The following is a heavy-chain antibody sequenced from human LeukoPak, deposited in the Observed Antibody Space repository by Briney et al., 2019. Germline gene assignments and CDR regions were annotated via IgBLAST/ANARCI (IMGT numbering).Heavy chain of an antibody. J-gene: IGHJ4*02. CDR3: ARKIRKWIQLWFHFDY. CDR2: IYHSGST. Sequence: SGTLSLTCAVSGGSISSSNWWSWVRQPPGKGLEWIGEIYHSGSTNYNPSLKSRVTISVDKSKNQFSLKLSSVTAADTAVYYCARKIRKWIQLWFHFDYWGQGTLVTVSS. CDR1: GGSISSSNW. V-gene: IGHV4-4*02. D-gene: IGHD5-18*01.